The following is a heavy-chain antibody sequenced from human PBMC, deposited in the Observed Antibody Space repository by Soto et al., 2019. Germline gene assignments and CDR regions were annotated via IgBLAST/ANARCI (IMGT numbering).Heavy chain of an antibody. Sequence: VGSLRLSCAVSGFTFSAYWVHWVRQVPGKGLTWVSRISDDGSTATYADSVKGRFVISRDNAKNSLYLEMNTLRVDDSGLYYCARGPRVSSTGTGAHWGRGTLVTVSS. CDR2: ISDDGSTA. CDR1: GFTFSAYW. CDR3: ARGPRVSSTGTGAH. V-gene: IGHV3-74*01. D-gene: IGHD1-1*01. J-gene: IGHJ4*02.